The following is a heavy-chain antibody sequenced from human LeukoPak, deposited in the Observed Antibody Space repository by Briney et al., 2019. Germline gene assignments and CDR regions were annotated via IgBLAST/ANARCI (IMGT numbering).Heavy chain of an antibody. D-gene: IGHD2-2*01. Sequence: SETLSLTCAVYGGSFSGYYWSWIRQPPGKGLEWIGEINHSGSTNYNPSLKSRVTISVDTSKNQFPLKLSSVTAADTAVYYCARGLDCSSTSCYATDYWGQGTLVTVSS. V-gene: IGHV4-34*01. J-gene: IGHJ4*02. CDR1: GGSFSGYY. CDR2: INHSGST. CDR3: ARGLDCSSTSCYATDY.